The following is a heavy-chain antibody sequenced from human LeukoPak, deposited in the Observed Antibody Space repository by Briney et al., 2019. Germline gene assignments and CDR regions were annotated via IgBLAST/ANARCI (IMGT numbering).Heavy chain of an antibody. J-gene: IGHJ3*02. Sequence: GASVKVSCKASGYTFTDYYMHWVQQAPGKGLEWMGRVDPGDGETIYAEKFQGRVTITADTSTDTAYMELSSLRSEDTAVYYCAVVVAATSHDAFDIWGQGTMVTVSS. D-gene: IGHD2-15*01. CDR3: AVVVAATSHDAFDI. CDR2: VDPGDGET. CDR1: GYTFTDYY. V-gene: IGHV1-69-2*01.